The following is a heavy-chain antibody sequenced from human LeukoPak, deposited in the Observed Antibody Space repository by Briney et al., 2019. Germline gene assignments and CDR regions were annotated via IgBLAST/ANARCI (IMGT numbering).Heavy chain of an antibody. Sequence: GGSLRLSCAASGFTFSSYGMHWVRQAPGKGLEWVAFIRYDGSNKYYADSVKGRFTISRDNSKNTLYLQMNSLRAEDTAVYYCAKDHSYGDSEYFDYWGQGTLVTVSS. V-gene: IGHV3-30*02. D-gene: IGHD4-17*01. CDR3: AKDHSYGDSEYFDY. CDR2: IRYDGSNK. CDR1: GFTFSSYG. J-gene: IGHJ4*02.